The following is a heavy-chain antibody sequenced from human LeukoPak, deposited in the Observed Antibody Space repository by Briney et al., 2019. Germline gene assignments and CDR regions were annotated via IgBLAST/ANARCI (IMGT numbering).Heavy chain of an antibody. CDR2: ISPNSGGT. D-gene: IGHD7-27*01. CDR3: ARDSTGGYPDY. CDR1: GYTFTDYY. J-gene: IGHJ4*02. Sequence: ASVKVSCKASGYTFTDYYIHWVRQAPGQGLEYMGWISPNSGGTNYAQMFQGSVTMTSDTSINTAFMELRSLRSDDTAVFYCARDSTGGYPDYWGQGTLVTVSA. V-gene: IGHV1-2*02.